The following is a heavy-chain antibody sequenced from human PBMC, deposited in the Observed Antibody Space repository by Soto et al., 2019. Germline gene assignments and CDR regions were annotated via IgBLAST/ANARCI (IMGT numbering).Heavy chain of an antibody. D-gene: IGHD1-7*01. CDR2: IYYSGST. V-gene: IGHV4-59*01. Sequence: SETLSLTCTVSGGSISSYYWSWIRQPPGKGLEWIGYIYYSGSTNYNPSLKSRVTISVDTSKNQFSLKLSSVTAADTAVYYCASLGRRGNWNYFGFDDWGQGTRVTVSS. CDR3: ASLGRRGNWNYFGFDD. CDR1: GGSISSYY. J-gene: IGHJ4*02.